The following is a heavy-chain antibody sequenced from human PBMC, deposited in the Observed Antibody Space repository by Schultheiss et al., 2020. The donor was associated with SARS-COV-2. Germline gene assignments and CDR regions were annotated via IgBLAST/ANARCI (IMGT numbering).Heavy chain of an antibody. Sequence: GGSLRLSCAASGFIFSDHYMDWVRQAPGKGLEWVANIKQDGSDKYYVDSVKGRFTISRDNAKNSLYLQMNSLRAEDTAVYYCARDDQKLRTTYCSGGRCYSDYFSYGMDVWGQGTSVTVSS. V-gene: IGHV3-7*03. D-gene: IGHD2-15*01. CDR2: IKQDGSDK. CDR3: ARDDQKLRTTYCSGGRCYSDYFSYGMDV. CDR1: GFIFSDHY. J-gene: IGHJ6*02.